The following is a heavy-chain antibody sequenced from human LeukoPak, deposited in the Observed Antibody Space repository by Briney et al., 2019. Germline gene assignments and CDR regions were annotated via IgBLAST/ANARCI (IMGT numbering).Heavy chain of an antibody. D-gene: IGHD6-19*01. CDR1: GCTFSSAW. CDR3: TTETIAVAGYYYYYGMDV. Sequence: GGSLRLSCAASGCTFSSAWLSWVRQAPGKGLEWVGRIKSITDGGTTDYAAPVKGRFTISRDDSKNTLYLQMNSLKTEDTAVYYCTTETIAVAGYYYYYGMDVWGKGTTVTVSS. J-gene: IGHJ6*04. CDR2: IKSITDGGTT. V-gene: IGHV3-15*01.